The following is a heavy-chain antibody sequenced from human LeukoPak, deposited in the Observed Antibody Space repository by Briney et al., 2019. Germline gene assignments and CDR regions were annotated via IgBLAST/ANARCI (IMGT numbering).Heavy chain of an antibody. CDR2: IYYSGST. CDR3: ARMEYSSGWYFDY. V-gene: IGHV4-39*01. CDR1: GGSISSSSYY. J-gene: IGHJ4*02. D-gene: IGHD6-19*01. Sequence: SETLSLTCTVSGGSISSSSYYWGWIRQPPGKGLEWIGSIYYSGSTYYNPSLKSRVTISVDTSKNQFSLKLSSVTAADTAVYYCARMEYSSGWYFDYWGQGTLVTVSS.